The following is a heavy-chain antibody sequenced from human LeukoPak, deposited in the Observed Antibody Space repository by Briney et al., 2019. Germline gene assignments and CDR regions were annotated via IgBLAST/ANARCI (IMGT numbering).Heavy chain of an antibody. CDR3: ATGSFGEFLGP. CDR1: GYTLTELS. CDR2: FDPEDGET. D-gene: IGHD3-10*01. V-gene: IGHV1-24*01. J-gene: IGHJ5*02. Sequence: ASVKGSCKISGYTLTELSMHWVRQAPGKGLEWMGGFDPEDGETIYAQKFQGRVTMTEDTSTDTAYMELSSLRSEDTAVYYGATGSFGEFLGPWGQGTLVTVSS.